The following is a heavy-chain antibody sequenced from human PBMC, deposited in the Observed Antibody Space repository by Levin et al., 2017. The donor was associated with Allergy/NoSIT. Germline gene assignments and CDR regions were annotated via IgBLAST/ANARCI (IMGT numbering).Heavy chain of an antibody. CDR1: GFTFSDYY. Sequence: GGSLRLSCAASGFTFSDYYMSWIRQAPGKGLEWVSYISSSGSTIYYADSVKGRFTISRDNAKNSLYLQMNSLRAEDTAVYYCATSVDTAMVFDIWGQGTMVTVSS. CDR2: ISSSGSTI. V-gene: IGHV3-11*01. D-gene: IGHD5-18*01. CDR3: ATSVDTAMVFDI. J-gene: IGHJ3*02.